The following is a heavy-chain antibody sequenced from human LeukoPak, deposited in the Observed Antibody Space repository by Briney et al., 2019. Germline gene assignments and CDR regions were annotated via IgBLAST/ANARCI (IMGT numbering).Heavy chain of an antibody. CDR1: GFTFSSYW. D-gene: IGHD3-3*01. V-gene: IGHV3-7*01. CDR3: ARHPTEDYDFWSGYYGYYYYYMDV. Sequence: GGSLRLSCAASGFTFSSYWMSWVRQAPGKGLEWVANMKQDGSEKYYVDSVKGRFTISRDNAKNSLYLQMSSLRAEDTAVYYCARHPTEDYDFWSGYYGYYYYYMDVWGKGTTVTVSS. CDR2: MKQDGSEK. J-gene: IGHJ6*03.